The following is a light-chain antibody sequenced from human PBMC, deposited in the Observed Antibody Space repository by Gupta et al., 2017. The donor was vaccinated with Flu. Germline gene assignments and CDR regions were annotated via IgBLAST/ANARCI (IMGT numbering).Light chain of an antibody. J-gene: IGKJ1*01. Sequence: ATLSVSPGERATRTCRASQSVRSNLALYQQIPGQAPRLLIYGAATMVTCIPARFSGSGSGTDFTLTISSLQIEDFASYYCQQYNTWASTTFGQGTKVEIK. CDR3: QQYNTWASTT. V-gene: IGKV3-15*01. CDR1: QSVRSN. CDR2: GAA.